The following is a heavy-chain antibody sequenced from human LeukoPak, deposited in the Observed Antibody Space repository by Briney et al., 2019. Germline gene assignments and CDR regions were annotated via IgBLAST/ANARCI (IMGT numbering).Heavy chain of an antibody. V-gene: IGHV4-39*07. CDR3: AREPVLRYFDPTGYYFDY. CDR2: VYYSGST. CDR1: GGSISSSSYY. Sequence: SETLSLTCTVSGGSISSSSYYWVWIRQPPGKGLEWIGTVYYSGSTYYNPSLKSRVTISLDTSKNQFSLQLTSVTAADTAVYYCAREPVLRYFDPTGYYFDYWGQGTLVTVSS. D-gene: IGHD3-9*01. J-gene: IGHJ4*02.